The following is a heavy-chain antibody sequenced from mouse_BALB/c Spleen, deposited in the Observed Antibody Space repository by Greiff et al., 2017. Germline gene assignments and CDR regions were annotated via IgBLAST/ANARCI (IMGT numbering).Heavy chain of an antibody. Sequence: QVQLKESGPGLVAPSQSLSITCTVSGFSLTGYGVNWVRQPPGKGLEWLGMIWGDGSTDYNSALKSRLSISKDNSKSQVFLKMNSLQTDDTARYYCARDITTVVPYWYFDVWGAGTTVTVSS. V-gene: IGHV2-6-7*01. CDR3: ARDITTVVPYWYFDV. D-gene: IGHD1-1*01. CDR1: GFSLTGYG. J-gene: IGHJ1*01. CDR2: IWGDGST.